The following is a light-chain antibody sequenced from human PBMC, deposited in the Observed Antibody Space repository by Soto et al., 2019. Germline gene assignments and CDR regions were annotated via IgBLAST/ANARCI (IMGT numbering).Light chain of an antibody. CDR1: QSVSSY. J-gene: IGKJ1*01. CDR3: QQRSSSHT. Sequence: EIVLTQSPGTLSLSPGERATLSCRASQSVSSYLAWYQQKPGQAPRLLIYDASNRATGIPARFSGSGSGTDFTLTISSLEPEDSAIYYCQQRSSSHTFGQGTKVAIK. V-gene: IGKV3-11*01. CDR2: DAS.